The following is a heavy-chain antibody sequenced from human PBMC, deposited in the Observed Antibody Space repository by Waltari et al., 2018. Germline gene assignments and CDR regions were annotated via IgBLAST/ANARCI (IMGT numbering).Heavy chain of an antibody. Sequence: QVQLQESGPGLVKPSQTLSLTCTFSGGSISSGGYYWSWIRQHPGKGLEWIGYIYHSGSTYYNPSLKSRVTISVDRSKNQFSLKLSSVTAADTAVYYCARIYDSSGYPFDYWGQGTLVTVSS. CDR3: ARIYDSSGYPFDY. CDR2: IYHSGST. D-gene: IGHD3-22*01. J-gene: IGHJ4*02. CDR1: GGSISSGGYY. V-gene: IGHV4-31*03.